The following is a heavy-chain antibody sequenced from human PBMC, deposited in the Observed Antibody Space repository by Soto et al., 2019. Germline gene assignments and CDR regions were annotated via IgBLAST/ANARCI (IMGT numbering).Heavy chain of an antibody. CDR1: GFTVSSNY. CDR2: IYSGGST. J-gene: IGHJ4*02. Sequence: GGSLRLSCAASGFTVSSNYMSWVRQAPGKGLEWVSVIYSGGSTYYADSVKGRFTISRHNSKNTLYLQMNSLRAEDTAVYYCARGPTGIDHYFDYWGQGTLVTVSS. D-gene: IGHD1-1*01. CDR3: ARGPTGIDHYFDY. V-gene: IGHV3-53*04.